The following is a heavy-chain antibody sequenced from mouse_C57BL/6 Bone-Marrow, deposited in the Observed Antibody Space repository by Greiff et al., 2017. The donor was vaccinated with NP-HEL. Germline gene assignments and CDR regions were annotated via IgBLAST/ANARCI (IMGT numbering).Heavy chain of an antibody. V-gene: IGHV1-69*01. J-gene: IGHJ1*03. CDR3: ARRPGGSSFYWYFDV. CDR1: GYTFTSYW. Sequence: QVQLQQPGAELVMPGASVKLSCKASGYTFTSYWMHWVKQRPGQGLEWIGAIDPSDSCTNYNQKFKGKSTLTVDKSSSTAYMQLSSLTSEDSAVYYCARRPGGSSFYWYFDVWGTGTTVTVSS. D-gene: IGHD1-1*01. CDR2: IDPSDSCT.